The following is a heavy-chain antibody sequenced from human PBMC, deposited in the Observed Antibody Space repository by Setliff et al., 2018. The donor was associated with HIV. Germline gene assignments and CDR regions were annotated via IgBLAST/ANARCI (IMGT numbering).Heavy chain of an antibody. CDR3: TRHRGSFDY. J-gene: IGHJ4*02. CDR2: IRSKANNYAT. Sequence: PGGSLRLSCAASGFAFRTYAMGWVRQAPGKGLEWVGRIRSKANNYATEYGASVKGRFIISRDDSKNMAYLQMNSLRTEDTAIYYCTRHRGSFDYWGLGTLVTVSS. D-gene: IGHD1-26*01. V-gene: IGHV3-73*01. CDR1: GFAFRTYA.